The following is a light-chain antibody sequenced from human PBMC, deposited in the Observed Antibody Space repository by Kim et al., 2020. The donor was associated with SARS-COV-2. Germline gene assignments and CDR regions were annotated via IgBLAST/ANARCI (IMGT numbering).Light chain of an antibody. Sequence: SYELTQPPSVSVSPRQTASITCSGDKLGTKYISWYQQKPGQSPVMVMYQYTKGPSGIPERFSGSRSGNTATLTISETQPMDEADYYCQAWDNSAAVFGGGTQLTVL. J-gene: IGLJ3*02. CDR2: QYT. V-gene: IGLV3-1*01. CDR3: QAWDNSAAV. CDR1: KLGTKY.